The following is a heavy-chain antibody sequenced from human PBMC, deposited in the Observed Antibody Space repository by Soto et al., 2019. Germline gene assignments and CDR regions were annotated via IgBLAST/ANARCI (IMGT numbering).Heavy chain of an antibody. CDR3: ARDRQAGYYTAADY. CDR2: IWYDGSNK. V-gene: IGHV3-33*01. D-gene: IGHD3-3*01. J-gene: IGHJ4*02. Sequence: QVQLVESGGGVVQPGRSLRLSCAASGFTFSSYGMYWVRQAPGKGLEWVAVIWYDGSNKYYADSVKGRFTISRDNSKNTLYLQMNSLRAEDTAVYYCARDRQAGYYTAADYWGQGTLVTVSS. CDR1: GFTFSSYG.